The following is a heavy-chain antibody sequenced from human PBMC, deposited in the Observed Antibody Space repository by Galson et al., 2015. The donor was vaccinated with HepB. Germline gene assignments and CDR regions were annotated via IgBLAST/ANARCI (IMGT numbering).Heavy chain of an antibody. Sequence: SLRLSCAASGFPYSTSNMVWFRQAAGKGLEWLSYIDSTSRAIYYADSVKCRFTVSRDNGQNSLSLQMNSLRVGDTAVYYCARDVPILGGAFDIWGQGTIVSVSA. V-gene: IGHV3-48*01. D-gene: IGHD2-21*01. CDR2: IDSTSRAI. CDR3: ARDVPILGGAFDI. J-gene: IGHJ3*02. CDR1: GFPYSTSN.